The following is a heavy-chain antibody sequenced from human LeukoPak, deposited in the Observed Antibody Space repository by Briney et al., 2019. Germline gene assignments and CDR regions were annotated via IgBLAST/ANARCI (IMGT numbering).Heavy chain of an antibody. V-gene: IGHV1-2*02. CDR1: GYTFTGYY. Sequence: ASVKVSCKASGYTFTGYYMHWVRQAPGQGLEWMGWINANSGDTNYAQKFQGRVTMTRDTSISTAYMELSRLRSDDTAVYYCAREAALVTYWFDPWGQGTLVTVSS. D-gene: IGHD5-18*01. CDR2: INANSGDT. CDR3: AREAALVTYWFDP. J-gene: IGHJ5*02.